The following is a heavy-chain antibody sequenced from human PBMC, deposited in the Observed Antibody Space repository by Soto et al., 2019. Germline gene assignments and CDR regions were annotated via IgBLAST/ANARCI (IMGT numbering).Heavy chain of an antibody. CDR1: GGTFSSYA. CDR3: ASDVGATPYYFDY. Sequence: QVQLVQSGAEVKKPGSSVKVSCKASGGTFSSYAISWVRQAPGQGIEWMGGIIPIFGTANYAQKFQGRVTITADESTSPAYMELISLRYEDTAVYYCASDVGATPYYFDYWGQGTLVTVSS. D-gene: IGHD1-26*01. V-gene: IGHV1-69*12. CDR2: IIPIFGTA. J-gene: IGHJ4*02.